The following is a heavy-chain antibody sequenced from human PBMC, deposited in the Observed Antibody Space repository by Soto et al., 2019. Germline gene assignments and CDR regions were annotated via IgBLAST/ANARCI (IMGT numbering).Heavy chain of an antibody. J-gene: IGHJ6*02. CDR1: GFTFSSYG. CDR2: IWYDGSNK. CDR3: ARRYSSGWSHYYYYYGMDV. D-gene: IGHD6-19*01. V-gene: IGHV3-33*01. Sequence: QVQLVESGGGVVQPGRSLRLSCAASGFTFSSYGMHWVRQAPGKGLEWVAVIWYDGSNKYYADSVKGRFTISRDNSKNTLYLQMNSLRAEDTAVYYCARRYSSGWSHYYYYYGMDVWGQGTTVTVSS.